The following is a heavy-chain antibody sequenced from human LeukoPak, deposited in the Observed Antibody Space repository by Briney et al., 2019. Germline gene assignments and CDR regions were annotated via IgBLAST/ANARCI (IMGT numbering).Heavy chain of an antibody. CDR1: GFTFSSYA. Sequence: GRSLRLSCAASGFTFSSYAMHWVRQAPGKGLEWVAVISYDGSNKYYADSVKGRFTISRDNSKNTLYLQMNSLRAEDTAVYYCARERSLGIPVAGTIFDYWGQGTLVTVSS. J-gene: IGHJ4*02. D-gene: IGHD6-19*01. V-gene: IGHV3-30-3*01. CDR3: ARERSLGIPVAGTIFDY. CDR2: ISYDGSNK.